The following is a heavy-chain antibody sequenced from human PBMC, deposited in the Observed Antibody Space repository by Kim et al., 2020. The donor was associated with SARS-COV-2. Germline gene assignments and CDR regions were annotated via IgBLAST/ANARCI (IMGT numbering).Heavy chain of an antibody. CDR1: GFTFSGSA. Sequence: GGSLRLSCIASGFTFSGSAMHWVRQTSGKGLEWVGRIRCKANNYATAYAASVKGRFTISRDDSKKTAYLQMNSLKTEDTAVYYCSRHWYYDGTYYYGMDVWGQGTTVTVSS. D-gene: IGHD3-3*01. CDR2: IRCKANNYAT. J-gene: IGHJ6*02. CDR3: SRHWYYDGTYYYGMDV. V-gene: IGHV3-73*01.